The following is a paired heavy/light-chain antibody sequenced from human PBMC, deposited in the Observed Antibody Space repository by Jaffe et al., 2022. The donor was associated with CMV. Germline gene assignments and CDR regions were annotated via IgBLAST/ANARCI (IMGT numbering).Heavy chain of an antibody. CDR1: GYTFTSYD. CDR2: MNPNSGNT. V-gene: IGHV1-8*01. Sequence: QVQLVQSGAEVKKPGASVKVSCKASGYTFTSYDINWVRQATGQGLEWMGWMNPNSGNTGYAQKFQGRVTMTRNTSISTAYMELSSLRSEDTAVYYCARLDIVVVPAAIGYKRAGYYYYGMDVWGQGTTVTVSS. J-gene: IGHJ6*02. CDR3: ARLDIVVVPAAIGYKRAGYYYYGMDV. D-gene: IGHD2-2*03.
Light chain of an antibody. CDR2: KAS. Sequence: DIQMTQSPSTLSASVGDRVTITCRASQSISSWLAWYQQKPGKAPKLLIYKASSLESGVPSRFSGSGSGTEFTLTISSLQPDDFATYYCQQYNSYSQTFGQGTKVEIK. CDR1: QSISSW. V-gene: IGKV1-5*03. CDR3: QQYNSYSQT. J-gene: IGKJ1*01.